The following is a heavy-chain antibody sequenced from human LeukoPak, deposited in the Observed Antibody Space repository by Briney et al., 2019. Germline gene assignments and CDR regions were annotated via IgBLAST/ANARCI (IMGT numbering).Heavy chain of an antibody. Sequence: ASVKISCKVSGYTFTDYYMHWVQQAPGKGLEWMGLVDPEDGETIYAEKFQGRVTITADTSTDTAYMELSSLRSEDTAVYCCATDTPIAALNYWGQGTLVTVSS. CDR1: GYTFTDYY. D-gene: IGHD6-6*01. V-gene: IGHV1-69-2*01. CDR3: ATDTPIAALNY. J-gene: IGHJ4*02. CDR2: VDPEDGET.